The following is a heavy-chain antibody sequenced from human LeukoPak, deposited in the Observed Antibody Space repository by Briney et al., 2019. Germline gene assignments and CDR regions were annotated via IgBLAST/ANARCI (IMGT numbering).Heavy chain of an antibody. CDR2: IYYTGST. CDR1: AGSITNY. D-gene: IGHD6-13*01. V-gene: IGHV4-59*08. Sequence: SETLSLTCTVSAGSITNYWSWIRQPPGKGLEWIGYIYYTGSTNYNPSLKSRVSISVDTSKNQFSLKLSSVTAADTAVYYCARLGAAEFDYWGQGTLVTVSS. J-gene: IGHJ4*02. CDR3: ARLGAAEFDY.